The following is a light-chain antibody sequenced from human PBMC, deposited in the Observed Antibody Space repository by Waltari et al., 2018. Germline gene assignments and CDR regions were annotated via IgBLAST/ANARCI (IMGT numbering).Light chain of an antibody. CDR1: HNIDKW. CDR3: QQYNSDPYT. CDR2: KSS. V-gene: IGKV1-5*03. Sequence: DIQVTQSPSTLSASVGDRVTVTCRASHNIDKWLAWYQQKPGKAPNLLIYKSSSLQSVVPSRFSGIASGTEFSLTIISLQPDYSATYYCQQYNSDPYTFGQGTKLEIK. J-gene: IGKJ2*01.